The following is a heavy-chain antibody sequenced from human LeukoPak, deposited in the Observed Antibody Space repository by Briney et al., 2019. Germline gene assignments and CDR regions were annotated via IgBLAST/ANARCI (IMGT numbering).Heavy chain of an antibody. V-gene: IGHV3-30*02. CDR2: IRYDGSIK. J-gene: IGHJ4*02. D-gene: IGHD3-3*01. CDR1: GFTFSSYG. Sequence: GGSLRLSCAASGFTFSSYGMHWVRQAPGKGLDWVAFIRYDGSIKDYADSVKGRFTISRDNSKNTLYLQMNSLRAEDTAVYYCAKVSPINPSGYLDYWGRGTLVTVSS. CDR3: AKVSPINPSGYLDY.